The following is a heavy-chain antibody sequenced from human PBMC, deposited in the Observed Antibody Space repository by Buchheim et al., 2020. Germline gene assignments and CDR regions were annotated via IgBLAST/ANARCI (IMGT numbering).Heavy chain of an antibody. CDR3: ARDQLRFLEWLSSGYYFDY. V-gene: IGHV3-48*02. CDR1: GFTFSNAW. D-gene: IGHD3-3*01. CDR2: ISSSSSPI. J-gene: IGHJ4*02. Sequence: EVQLVESGGGLVKPGGSLRLSCAASGFTFSNAWMSWVRQAPGKGLEWVSYISSSSSPIYYADSVKGRFTISRDNVKNSLYLQMNSLRDEDTAVYYCARDQLRFLEWLSSGYYFDYWGQGTL.